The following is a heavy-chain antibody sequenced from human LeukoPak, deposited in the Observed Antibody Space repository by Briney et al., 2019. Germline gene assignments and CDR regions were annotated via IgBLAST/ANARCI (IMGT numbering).Heavy chain of an antibody. J-gene: IGHJ5*02. CDR1: GGSISSYY. CDR2: IYTSGST. Sequence: PSETLSLTCTVSGGSISSYYWSWIRQPAGKGLEWIGRIYTSGSTNYNPSLKSRVTMSVDTSKNQFSLMLSSVTAADTAVYYCARDLVRGVIRYNWFDPWGQGTLVTVSS. CDR3: ARDLVRGVIRYNWFDP. D-gene: IGHD3-10*01. V-gene: IGHV4-4*07.